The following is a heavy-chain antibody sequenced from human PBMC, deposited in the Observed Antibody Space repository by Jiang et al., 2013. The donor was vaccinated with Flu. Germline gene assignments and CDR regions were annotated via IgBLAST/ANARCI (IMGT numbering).Heavy chain of an antibody. V-gene: IGHV4-59*08. D-gene: IGHD3-3*01. CDR2: IYYSGST. Sequence: KPSETLSLTCTVSGGSISSYYWSWIRQPPGKGLEWIGYIYYSGSTNYNPSLKSRVTISVDTSKNQFSLKLSSVTAADTAVYYCARLNDFWSGYYSPYFDYWGQGTLVTVSS. J-gene: IGHJ4*02. CDR1: GGSISSYY. CDR3: ARLNDFWSGYYSPYFDY.